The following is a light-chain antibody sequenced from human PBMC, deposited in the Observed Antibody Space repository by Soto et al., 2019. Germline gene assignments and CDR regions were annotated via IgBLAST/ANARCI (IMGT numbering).Light chain of an antibody. CDR2: EAS. Sequence: DIQMTQSPSTLSASVGDRVTITCRASQSISGSLAWYQQKQGKAPKLLIYEASNLKSGVPSRFSGSGSGTEYTLTISSLQPDDSASYYCQQYNGYWTFGQGTRVEIK. V-gene: IGKV1-5*03. CDR1: QSISGS. J-gene: IGKJ1*01. CDR3: QQYNGYWT.